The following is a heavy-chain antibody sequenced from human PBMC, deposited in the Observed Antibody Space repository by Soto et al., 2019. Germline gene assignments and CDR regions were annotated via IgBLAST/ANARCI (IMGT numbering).Heavy chain of an antibody. Sequence: PSETLSLTCTVSGGSISSSSYYWGWIRQPPGKGLEWIGSIYYSGSTYYNPSLKSRVTISVDTSKNQFSLKLSSVTAADTAVYYCARVLPSARRDYWGQGTLVTVSS. D-gene: IGHD3-3*01. V-gene: IGHV4-39*01. CDR3: ARVLPSARRDY. J-gene: IGHJ4*02. CDR2: IYYSGST. CDR1: GGSISSSSYY.